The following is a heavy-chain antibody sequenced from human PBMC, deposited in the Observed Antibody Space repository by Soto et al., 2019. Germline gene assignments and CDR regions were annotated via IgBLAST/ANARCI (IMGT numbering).Heavy chain of an antibody. Sequence: GSSQIAYYWSWIRQPPGKGMEWIAYIYYSGSTSYNPSLKSRVSISLDTSKNQFSLKLSSVTAADTAVYYCARTNDGSGPNSGGYGFDIWGPGTMATVSS. J-gene: IGHJ3*02. D-gene: IGHD3-22*01. CDR1: GSSQIAYY. V-gene: IGHV4-59*01. CDR2: IYYSGST. CDR3: ARTNDGSGPNSGGYGFDI.